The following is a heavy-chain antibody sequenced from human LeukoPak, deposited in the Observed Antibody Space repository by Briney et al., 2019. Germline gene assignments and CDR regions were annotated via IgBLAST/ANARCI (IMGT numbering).Heavy chain of an antibody. V-gene: IGHV4-59*11. CDR3: ARTGEDGYNYDY. J-gene: IGHJ4*02. Sequence: NPSETLSLTCTVSGGSISSHYWSWIRQPPGKGLEWIGYIYYSGSTNYNPSLKSRVTISVDTSKNQFSLKLSSVTGADTAVYYCARTGEDGYNYDYWGQGTLVTVSS. CDR1: GGSISSHY. D-gene: IGHD5-24*01. CDR2: IYYSGST.